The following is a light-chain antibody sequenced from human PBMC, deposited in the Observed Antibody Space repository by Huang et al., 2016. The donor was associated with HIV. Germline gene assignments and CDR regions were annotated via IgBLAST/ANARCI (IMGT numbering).Light chain of an antibody. CDR2: AAS. CDR1: QSVNTN. Sequence: VMMSQSPATLAASPGERVTLSCGASQSVNTNLAWYQQKPGQPPRLLIYAASTRATGVPARVAGSVSGTEFTLTLDSLQSDDFSVYYCQQYNKWPPEYTCGQGTRLEIK. V-gene: IGKV3-15*01. J-gene: IGKJ2*01. CDR3: QQYNKWPPEYT.